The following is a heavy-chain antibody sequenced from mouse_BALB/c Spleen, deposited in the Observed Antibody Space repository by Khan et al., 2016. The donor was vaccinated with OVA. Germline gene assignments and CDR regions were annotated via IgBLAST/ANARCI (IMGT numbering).Heavy chain of an antibody. J-gene: IGHJ2*01. Sequence: EVKLLESGPGLVKPSQSLSLTCTVTGYSITSGYARNWIRQFPGNKLEWMGYISYSGVTSYNPSLKSRISITRDTSKNQFFLQLNSLTTEDTATYYCARGNYYGYYFDYWGQGTTLTVSS. D-gene: IGHD1-1*01. CDR1: GYSITSGYA. CDR2: ISYSGVT. CDR3: ARGNYYGYYFDY. V-gene: IGHV3-2*02.